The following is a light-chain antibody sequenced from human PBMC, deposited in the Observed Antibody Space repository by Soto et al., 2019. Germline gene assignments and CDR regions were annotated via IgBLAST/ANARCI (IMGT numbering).Light chain of an antibody. Sequence: QSALTQPASVSGSPGQSITISCTGTSSDVGGYNYVSWYQQHPGKAPKPMIYDVSNRPSGVSNRFSGSRSGNTASLSISGLQAEDEAHYYCSSYTGSTTLVIFGGGTKLTVL. CDR1: SSDVGGYNY. V-gene: IGLV2-14*03. J-gene: IGLJ2*01. CDR2: DVS. CDR3: SSYTGSTTLVI.